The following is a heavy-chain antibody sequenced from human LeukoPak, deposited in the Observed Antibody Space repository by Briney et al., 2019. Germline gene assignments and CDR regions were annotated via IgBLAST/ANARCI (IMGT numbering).Heavy chain of an antibody. CDR2: ISSSGSTI. V-gene: IGHV3-48*03. CDR3: ATQVGDGGYFDY. D-gene: IGHD1-26*01. J-gene: IGHJ4*02. CDR1: XFTFXSYX. Sequence: SXFTFXSYXMNXVRQAPGKGLEWVSYISSSGSTIYYADSVKGRFTISRDNAKNSLYLQMNSLRAEDTAVYYCATQVGDGGYFDYWGQGTLVTVSS.